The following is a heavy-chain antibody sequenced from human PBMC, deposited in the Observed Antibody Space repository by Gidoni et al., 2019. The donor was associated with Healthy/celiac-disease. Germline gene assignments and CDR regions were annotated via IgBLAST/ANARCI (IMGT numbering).Heavy chain of an antibody. CDR1: GFTFSSYG. D-gene: IGHD3-3*01. Sequence: YGAASGFTFSSYGMHWVRQAPGKGLEWVAVISYDGSNKYYADSVKGRFTISRDNSKNTLYLQMNSLRAEDTAVYYCAKDGYYDFWSGYLDYYYYGMDVWGQGTTVTVSS. CDR2: ISYDGSNK. V-gene: IGHV3-30*18. CDR3: AKDGYYDFWSGYLDYYYYGMDV. J-gene: IGHJ6*02.